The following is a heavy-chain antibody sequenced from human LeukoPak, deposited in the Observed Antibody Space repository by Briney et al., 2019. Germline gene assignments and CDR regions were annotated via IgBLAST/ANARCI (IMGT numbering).Heavy chain of an antibody. CDR1: GFTFSSYS. J-gene: IGHJ4*02. CDR2: ISSSSSYI. CDR3: ARTMVRGVSAIDY. Sequence: GGSLRLSCAAPGFTFSSYSMNWVRQAPGKGLEWVSSISSSSSYIYYADSVTGRFTISRDNAKNSLYLQMNSLRAEDTAVYYCARTMVRGVSAIDYWGQGTLVTVSS. V-gene: IGHV3-21*01. D-gene: IGHD3-10*01.